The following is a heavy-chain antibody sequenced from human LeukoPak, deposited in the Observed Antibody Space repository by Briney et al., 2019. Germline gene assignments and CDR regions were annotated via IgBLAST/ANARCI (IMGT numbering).Heavy chain of an antibody. Sequence: SETLSLTCTVSGGSISSYYWSWIRQPAGKGLEWIGRIYTSGSTNYNPSLKSRVTMSVDTSKNQFSLKLNSVTAADTAVYYCARDRRVVPRAMDVWGKGTTVTVSS. CDR1: GGSISSYY. D-gene: IGHD2-2*01. CDR3: ARDRRVVPRAMDV. CDR2: IYTSGST. V-gene: IGHV4-4*07. J-gene: IGHJ6*03.